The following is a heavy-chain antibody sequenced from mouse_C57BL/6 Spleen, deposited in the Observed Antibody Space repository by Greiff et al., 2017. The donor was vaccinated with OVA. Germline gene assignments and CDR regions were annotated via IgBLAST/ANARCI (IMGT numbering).Heavy chain of an antibody. CDR3: ARGRAYGYDGSWFAY. J-gene: IGHJ3*01. CDR2: IDPSDSYT. CDR1: GYTFTSYW. Sequence: VQLQQPGAELVMPGASVKLSCKASGYTFTSYWMHWVKQRPGQGLEWIGEIDPSDSYTNYNQKVKGKSTLTVDKSSSTAYMQLSSLTSEDSAVYYCARGRAYGYDGSWFAYWGQGTLVTVSA. V-gene: IGHV1-69*01. D-gene: IGHD2-2*01.